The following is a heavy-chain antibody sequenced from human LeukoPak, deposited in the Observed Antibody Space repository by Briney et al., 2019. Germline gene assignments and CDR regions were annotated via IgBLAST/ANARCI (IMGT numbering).Heavy chain of an antibody. V-gene: IGHV1-46*01. J-gene: IGHJ4*02. CDR2: ITPSDGTT. D-gene: IGHD5-12*01. Sequence: ASVKVSCKASGYTFTSYYMHWVRQAPGQGLEWMGVITPSDGTTSYAQKFQGRVTMTRDMSTNTVYMKLSSLRSEDTALYYCTRGLVAGDYWGQGTLVTVSS. CDR3: TRGLVAGDY. CDR1: GYTFTSYY.